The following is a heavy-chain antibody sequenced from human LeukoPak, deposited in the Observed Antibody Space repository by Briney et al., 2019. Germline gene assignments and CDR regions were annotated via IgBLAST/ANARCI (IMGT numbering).Heavy chain of an antibody. CDR3: ARAASAMVDLNWFDP. Sequence: PSETLSLTCTVSGGSISSYYWSWTRQPAGKGLEWIGRIDTSGSTNYNPSLKSRVTISVDKSKNQFSLKLSSVTAADTAVYYCARAASAMVDLNWFDPWGQGTLVTVSS. D-gene: IGHD5-18*01. CDR2: IDTSGST. V-gene: IGHV4-4*07. J-gene: IGHJ5*02. CDR1: GGSISSYY.